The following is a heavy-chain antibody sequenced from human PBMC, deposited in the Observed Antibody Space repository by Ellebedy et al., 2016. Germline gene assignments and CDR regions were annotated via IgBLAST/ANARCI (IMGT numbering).Heavy chain of an antibody. J-gene: IGHJ4*02. CDR2: INSDGTDT. CDR3: ARVGDMAGKLYGPLEH. Sequence: GESLKISXAASGFAFSPYWMHWVRQSPGKGLVWVSSINSDGTDTNYADSVKGRFTISRDNARNSLFLQMNSLRGEDTAVYYCARVGDMAGKLYGPLEHWGQGTQVTVSS. D-gene: IGHD1-1*01. V-gene: IGHV3-74*01. CDR1: GFAFSPYW.